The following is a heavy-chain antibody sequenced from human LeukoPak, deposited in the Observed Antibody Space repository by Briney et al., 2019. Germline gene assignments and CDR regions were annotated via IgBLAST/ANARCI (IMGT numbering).Heavy chain of an antibody. D-gene: IGHD4-17*01. J-gene: IGHJ4*02. CDR1: GFTFTSYA. CDR3: AKERLGGNYGDYAADY. V-gene: IGHV3-23*01. Sequence: GGSLRLSCAASGFTFTSYAMGWVRQAPGKGLEWVSSVSGSGDGTYYADSVKGRFTISRGNSKKTLDLHMDSLRAEDTAVYYCAKERLGGNYGDYAADYWGQGTMVTVSS. CDR2: VSGSGDGT.